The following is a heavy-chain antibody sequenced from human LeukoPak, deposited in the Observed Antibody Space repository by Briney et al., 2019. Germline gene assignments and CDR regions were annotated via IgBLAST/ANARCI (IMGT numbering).Heavy chain of an antibody. CDR3: ARERNSWFDY. CDR1: GFTFSTYW. D-gene: IGHD6-13*01. J-gene: IGHJ4*02. CDR2: IKEDGSEK. V-gene: IGHV3-7*04. Sequence: GGSLRLSCAASGFTFSTYWMKWVRQAPGKGLEWVASIKEDGSEKYYVDSVKGRFTISRDNAKNSLYLQMNSLRVDDTAVYYCARERNSWFDYWGQGNLVTVSS.